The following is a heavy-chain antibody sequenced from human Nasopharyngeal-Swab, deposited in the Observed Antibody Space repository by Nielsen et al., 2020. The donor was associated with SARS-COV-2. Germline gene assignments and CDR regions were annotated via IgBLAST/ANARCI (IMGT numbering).Heavy chain of an antibody. Sequence: PVKVSCKASGYTFTSYGISWVRQAPGQGLEWMGGIIPIFGTANYAQKFQGRVTITADESTSTAYMELSSLRSEDTAVYYCARGYEELLGSGYFDYWGQGTLVTVSS. CDR3: ARGYEELLGSGYFDY. D-gene: IGHD1-26*01. J-gene: IGHJ4*02. CDR2: IIPIFGTA. V-gene: IGHV1-69*13. CDR1: GYTFTSYG.